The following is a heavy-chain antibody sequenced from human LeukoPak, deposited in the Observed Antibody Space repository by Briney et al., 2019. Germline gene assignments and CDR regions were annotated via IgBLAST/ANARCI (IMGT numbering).Heavy chain of an antibody. D-gene: IGHD3-10*01. CDR3: ATIVYGSGIYDAFDI. CDR2: IYPGDSDT. J-gene: IGHJ3*02. V-gene: IGHV5-51*01. Sequence: GESLKISCKGSGYSFTSYWIGWVRQMPGKGLEWVGIIYPGDSDTRYSPSFQGQVTISADKSISTAYLQWSSLKASDTAMYYCATIVYGSGIYDAFDIWGQGTMVTVSS. CDR1: GYSFTSYW.